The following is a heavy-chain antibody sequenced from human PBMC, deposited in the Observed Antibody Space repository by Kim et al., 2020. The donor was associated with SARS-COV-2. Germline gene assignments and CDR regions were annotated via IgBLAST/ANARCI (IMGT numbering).Heavy chain of an antibody. CDR2: IKQDGSEE. Sequence: GGSLRLSCAASGFTFDSYWMTWVRQAPGKGLEWLANIKQDGSEEYYVDSVKGRFTISRDNAKKSLSLQMNSLRAGDTAVYYCARERYGDAYGSKSHFDVGGRDTLVTVSS. CDR3: ARERYGDAYGSKSHFDV. V-gene: IGHV3-7*03. D-gene: IGHD4-17*01. CDR1: GFTFDSYW. J-gene: IGHJ2*01.